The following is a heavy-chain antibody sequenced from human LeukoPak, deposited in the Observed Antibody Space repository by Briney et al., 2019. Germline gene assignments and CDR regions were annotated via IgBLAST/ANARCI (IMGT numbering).Heavy chain of an antibody. CDR3: ARTGVWFRELSHLPD. V-gene: IGHV1-2*02. D-gene: IGHD3-10*01. CDR1: GYTFIGYY. Sequence: ASVKVSCKASGYTFIGYYIHWVRQAPGQGLEWMGWINPNSGDTNYAQKFQGRVTMTRDTSISTAYMGLSSLISDDTAFYYCARTGVWFRELSHLPDWGQGTLVTVPS. J-gene: IGHJ4*02. CDR2: INPNSGDT.